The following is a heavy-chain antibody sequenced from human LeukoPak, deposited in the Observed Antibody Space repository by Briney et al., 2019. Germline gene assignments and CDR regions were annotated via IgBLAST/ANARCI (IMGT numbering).Heavy chain of an antibody. CDR1: GGSISSYY. D-gene: IGHD1-26*01. J-gene: IGHJ4*02. Sequence: SETLSLTCTVSGGSISSYYWSWIRQPPGKGLEWIGEIDHSGSTNYNLSLKSRVTISVDTSKNQFSLKLSSVTAADTAVYYCASGSYYRPYFDYWGQGTLVTVSS. V-gene: IGHV4-34*01. CDR3: ASGSYYRPYFDY. CDR2: IDHSGST.